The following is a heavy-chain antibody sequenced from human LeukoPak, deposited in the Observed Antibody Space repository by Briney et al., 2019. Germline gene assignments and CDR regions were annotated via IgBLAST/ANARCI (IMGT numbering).Heavy chain of an antibody. J-gene: IGHJ4*02. CDR2: ISSSSSTI. CDR3: AKEFEGEQLPRSGLFDY. D-gene: IGHD6-13*01. V-gene: IGHV3-48*01. CDR1: GFTFSSYS. Sequence: GGSLRLSCAASGFTFSSYSMNWVRQAPGKGLEWVSYISSSSSTIYYADSVKGRFTISRDNAKNTLYLQMNSLRAEDTAVYYCAKEFEGEQLPRSGLFDYWGQGTLVTVSS.